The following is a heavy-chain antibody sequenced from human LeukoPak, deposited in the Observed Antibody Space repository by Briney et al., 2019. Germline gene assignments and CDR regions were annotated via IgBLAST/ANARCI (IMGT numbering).Heavy chain of an antibody. CDR3: AKDMYYDFWSGYSFDY. D-gene: IGHD3-3*01. CDR2: ISWNSGSI. CDR1: GFTFDDCA. J-gene: IGHJ4*02. V-gene: IGHV3-9*01. Sequence: GGSLRLSRAASGFTFDDCAMHWVRQAPGKGLEWVSDISWNSGSIGYADPVRGRFTISRDNAKSSLYLQMNSLRAEDTALYYCAKDMYYDFWSGYSFDYWGQGTLVTVSS.